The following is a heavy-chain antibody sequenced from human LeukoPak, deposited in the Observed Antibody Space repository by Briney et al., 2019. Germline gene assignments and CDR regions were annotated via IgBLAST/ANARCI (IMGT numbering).Heavy chain of an antibody. CDR3: ARQDESVAGTV. V-gene: IGHV5-51*01. D-gene: IGHD6-19*01. CDR2: IYPGDSDT. Sequence: KVSCKASGDTFSSYTISWVRQAPGQGLEWMGIIYPGDSDTRYSPSFQGQVTISADKSISTAYLQWSSLKASDTAMYYCARQDESVAGTVWGQGTLVTVSS. J-gene: IGHJ4*02. CDR1: GDTFSSYT.